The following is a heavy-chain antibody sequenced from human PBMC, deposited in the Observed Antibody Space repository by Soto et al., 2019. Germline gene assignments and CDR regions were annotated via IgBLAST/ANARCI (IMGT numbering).Heavy chain of an antibody. CDR1: GYTFASYA. J-gene: IGHJ4*02. CDR2: ISAYNGNT. V-gene: IGHV1-18*01. CDR3: ASDPPPPDY. Sequence: QVQLVQSGAEVKKPGASVKVSCKASGYTFASYAISWMRQAPGQGLEWMGWISAYNGNTKDPQKLQGRVTMTPDTSTSTAYMQPRSLSSDDTAVNYCASDPPPPDYWGQGTLVTVSS.